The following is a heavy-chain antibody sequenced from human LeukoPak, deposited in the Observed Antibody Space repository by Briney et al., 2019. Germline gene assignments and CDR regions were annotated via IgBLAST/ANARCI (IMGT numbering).Heavy chain of an antibody. V-gene: IGHV4-59*01. CDR1: GGSISSYY. J-gene: IGHJ5*02. Sequence: SETLSLTCTVSGGSISSYYWSWIRQPPGKGLEWIGYIYYSGSTNYNPSLKSRVTISVDTSKNQFSLKLSSVTAADTAVYYCAREPRYCSSTSCSNWFDPWGQGTLVTVSS. CDR3: AREPRYCSSTSCSNWFDP. D-gene: IGHD2-2*01. CDR2: IYYSGST.